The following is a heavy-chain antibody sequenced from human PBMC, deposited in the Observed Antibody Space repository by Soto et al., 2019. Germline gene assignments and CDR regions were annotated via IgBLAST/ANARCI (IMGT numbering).Heavy chain of an antibody. CDR1: GGTFSSYA. V-gene: IGHV1-69*13. Sequence: SVKVSCKASGGTFSSYAISWVRQAPGQGLEWMGGIIPIFGTANYAQKFQGRVTITADESTSTAYMELSSLRSEDTAVYYCARDRIVVVTAISHGMDVWGQGTTVTVSS. D-gene: IGHD2-21*02. J-gene: IGHJ6*02. CDR3: ARDRIVVVTAISHGMDV. CDR2: IIPIFGTA.